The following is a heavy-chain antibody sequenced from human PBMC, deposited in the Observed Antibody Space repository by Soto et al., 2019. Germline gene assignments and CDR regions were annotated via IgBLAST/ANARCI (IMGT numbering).Heavy chain of an antibody. V-gene: IGHV3-23*01. D-gene: IGHD4-4*01. CDR3: AKDRTGLMTTVTTIDY. CDR1: GFTFSSYA. J-gene: IGHJ4*02. CDR2: ISGSGGST. Sequence: GGSLRLSCAASGFTFSSYAMSWVRQAPGKALEWVSAISGSGGSTYYADSVKGRFTISRDNSKNTLYLQMNSLRAEDTAVYYCAKDRTGLMTTVTTIDYWGQGTLVTASS.